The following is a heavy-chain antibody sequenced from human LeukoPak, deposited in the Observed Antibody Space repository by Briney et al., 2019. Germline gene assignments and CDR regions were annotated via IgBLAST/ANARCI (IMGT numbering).Heavy chain of an antibody. D-gene: IGHD3-3*01. CDR1: GFTFSDYY. J-gene: IGHJ5*02. V-gene: IGHV3-23*01. Sequence: PGGSLRLSCAASGFTFSDYYMSWIRQAPGKGLEWVSAISGSGGSTYYADSVKGRFTISRDNSKNTLYLQMNSLRAEDTAVYYCATVRFLEMTNWFDPWGQGTLVTVSS. CDR3: ATVRFLEMTNWFDP. CDR2: ISGSGGST.